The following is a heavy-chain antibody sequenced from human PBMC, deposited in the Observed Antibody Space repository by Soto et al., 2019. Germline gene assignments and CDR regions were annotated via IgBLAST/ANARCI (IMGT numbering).Heavy chain of an antibody. D-gene: IGHD6-13*01. V-gene: IGHV4-39*01. CDR3: ARLRTDSSSWADY. Sequence: QLQLQESGPGLVKPSETLSLTCTVSGGSISSSSYYWGWIRQPPGKGLEWIGSIYYSGSTYYNPSLKRRVTISVDTPKNQFSPTLSSVTAADTAVYYCARLRTDSSSWADYWGQGTLVTVSS. CDR2: IYYSGST. J-gene: IGHJ4*02. CDR1: GGSISSSSYY.